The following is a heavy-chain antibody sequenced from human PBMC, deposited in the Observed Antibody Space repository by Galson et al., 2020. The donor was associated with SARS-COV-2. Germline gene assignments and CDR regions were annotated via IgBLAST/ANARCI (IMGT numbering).Heavy chain of an antibody. Sequence: TGGSLRLSCAASGFTFSSYSMNWVRQAPGKGLEWVSYISSSSSTIYYADSVKGRFTISRDNAKNSQYLQMNSLRDEDTAVYYCARVPGVAVASARYYHYGMDVWGQGTTVTVSS. J-gene: IGHJ6*01. CDR2: ISSSSSTI. CDR1: GFTFSSYS. CDR3: ARVPGVAVASARYYHYGMDV. V-gene: IGHV3-48*02. D-gene: IGHD6-19*01.